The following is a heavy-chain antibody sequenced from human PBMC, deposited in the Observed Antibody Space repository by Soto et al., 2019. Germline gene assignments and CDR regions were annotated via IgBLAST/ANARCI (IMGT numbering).Heavy chain of an antibody. D-gene: IGHD3-22*01. V-gene: IGHV1-69*13. CDR3: ARDRAPSSIYDSSGYYGKQYYYYGMDV. Sequence: SVKVSCKASGGTFSSYAISWVRQAPGQGLEWMGGIIPIFGTANYAQKFQGRVTITADESTSTAYMELSSLRSEDTAVYYCARDRAPSSIYDSSGYYGKQYYYYGMDVWGQGTTVTVSS. CDR2: IIPIFGTA. CDR1: GGTFSSYA. J-gene: IGHJ6*02.